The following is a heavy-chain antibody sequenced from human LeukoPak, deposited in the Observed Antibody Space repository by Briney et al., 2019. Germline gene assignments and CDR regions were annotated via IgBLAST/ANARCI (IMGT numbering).Heavy chain of an antibody. V-gene: IGHV1-2*02. CDR3: ARANCGGDCPFNY. D-gene: IGHD2-21*02. J-gene: IGHJ4*02. CDR1: GYTFTDYY. Sequence: ASVKVSCKASGYTFTDYYIHWVRRAPGQGLEWMGWINPNSGGTNYAQKFQVRVTMTKDTPIRAAYMELSRLRSDDTAVYYCARANCGGDCPFNYWGQGTQVTVSS. CDR2: INPNSGGT.